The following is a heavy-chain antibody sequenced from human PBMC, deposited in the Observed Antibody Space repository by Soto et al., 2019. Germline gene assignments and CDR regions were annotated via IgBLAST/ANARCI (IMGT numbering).Heavy chain of an antibody. D-gene: IGHD3-16*02. V-gene: IGHV1-3*01. CDR1: GYTFTAYP. CDR2: INAGNGNT. CDR3: ARGGEYDYIWGSYRPDDAFDI. J-gene: IGHJ3*02. Sequence: ASVKVSCKASGYTFTAYPMHWVRQAPGQRLEWMGWINAGNGNTKYSQKFQGRVTITRDTSASTAYMELSSLRSEDTAVYYCARGGEYDYIWGSYRPDDAFDIWGQGTMVTVSS.